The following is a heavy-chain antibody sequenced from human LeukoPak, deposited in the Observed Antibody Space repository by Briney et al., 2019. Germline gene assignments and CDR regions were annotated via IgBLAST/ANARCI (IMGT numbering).Heavy chain of an antibody. CDR1: GASISSGIYY. Sequence: PSETLSLTCTVSGASISSGIYYWTWIRQPAGKGLEWIGRIFTSGDTNYNPSLRGRVAISFDTSKNQFSLNLSSVTAADTAVYYCARDRPHISGSPHFDYWGQGTLVTVSS. D-gene: IGHD6-19*01. J-gene: IGHJ4*02. CDR3: ARDRPHISGSPHFDY. CDR2: IFTSGDT. V-gene: IGHV4-61*02.